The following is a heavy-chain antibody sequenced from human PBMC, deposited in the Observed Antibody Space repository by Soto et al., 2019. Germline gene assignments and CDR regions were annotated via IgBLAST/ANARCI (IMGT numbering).Heavy chain of an antibody. CDR1: GFTFTSSA. Sequence: ASVKVSCKASGFTFTSSAVQWVRQARGQRLEWVGWIVVGSGNTNYAQKFQERVTITRDMSTSTAYMELSSLRSEDTAVYYCAAIERITMIVGYWGQGTLVTVSS. CDR2: IVVGSGNT. J-gene: IGHJ4*02. CDR3: AAIERITMIVGY. D-gene: IGHD3-22*01. V-gene: IGHV1-58*01.